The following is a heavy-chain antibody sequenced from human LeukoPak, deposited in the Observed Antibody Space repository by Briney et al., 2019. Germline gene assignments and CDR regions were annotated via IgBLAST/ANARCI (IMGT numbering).Heavy chain of an antibody. CDR3: ARSLRVRGVPDYMDV. Sequence: PGGSLRLSCAASGFTFSNYYMTWVSQAPGKRLEWVSVIYKNAITYHADTVKGRFTISRDNAKNMLYLQMNSLRADDTAVYYCARSLRVRGVPDYMDVWGKGTTVIISS. D-gene: IGHD3-10*01. CDR1: GFTFSNYY. J-gene: IGHJ6*03. CDR2: IYKNAIT. V-gene: IGHV3-53*01.